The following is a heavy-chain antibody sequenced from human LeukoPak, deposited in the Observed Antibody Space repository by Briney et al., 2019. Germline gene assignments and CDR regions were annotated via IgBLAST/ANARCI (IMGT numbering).Heavy chain of an antibody. V-gene: IGHV3-23*01. CDR3: ARDSSGWYGTDY. D-gene: IGHD6-19*01. Sequence: PGGSLRLSCAASGFTFSSYGMSWVRQAPGKGLEWVSSISGSGANTYYADSVKGRFTISRDNSKNTLYLQMNSLRAEDTAVYYCARDSSGWYGTDYWGQGTLVTVSS. CDR1: GFTFSSYG. J-gene: IGHJ4*02. CDR2: ISGSGANT.